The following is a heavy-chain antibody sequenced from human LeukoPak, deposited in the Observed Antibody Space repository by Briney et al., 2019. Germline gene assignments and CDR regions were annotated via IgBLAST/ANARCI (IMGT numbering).Heavy chain of an antibody. D-gene: IGHD1-1*01. CDR2: VNQDGRHT. Sequence: GGSLRLSCGASGFTFNSYWVHWVRQAPGKGPEWVANVNQDGRHTYYVDSVRGRFTISRDNAKDSLYLQMNSLGAEDTAVYYCASEGNDLGAFEMWGQGTMVTVSS. CDR1: GFTFNSYW. CDR3: ASEGNDLGAFEM. J-gene: IGHJ3*02. V-gene: IGHV3-7*01.